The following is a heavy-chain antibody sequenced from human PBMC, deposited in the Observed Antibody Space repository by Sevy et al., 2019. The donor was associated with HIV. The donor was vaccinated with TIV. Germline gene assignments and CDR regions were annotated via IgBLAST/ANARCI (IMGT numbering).Heavy chain of an antibody. CDR2: INPNSGGR. CDR1: GYTFTSYY. D-gene: IGHD4-17*01. Sequence: ASVKVSCKDSGYTFTSYYMHWVRQAPGQGLEWMGRINPNSGGRNYAQMFQGRVTMTRDTSISTAYMELSRLRSDDTAVYYCARVDYGDYEVDYWGQGTLVTVSS. J-gene: IGHJ4*02. CDR3: ARVDYGDYEVDY. V-gene: IGHV1-2*06.